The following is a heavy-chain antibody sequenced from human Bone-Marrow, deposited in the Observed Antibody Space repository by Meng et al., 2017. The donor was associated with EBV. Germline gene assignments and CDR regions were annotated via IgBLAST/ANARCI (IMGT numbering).Heavy chain of an antibody. V-gene: IGHV4-61*01. D-gene: IGHD3-10*01. Sequence: QLPLQAPGLGLLKPTASLSRTCTVSGVSVTSGTYYWSWIRQSPGKGLEWIGYINDTGTTIYNPSLKSRVSIFLETSKNLFSLKLNSVTTADTAVYYCAKSRSSTPGVVDYWGQGTPVTVSS. CDR2: INDTGTT. J-gene: IGHJ4*02. CDR3: AKSRSSTPGVVDY. CDR1: GVSVTSGTYY.